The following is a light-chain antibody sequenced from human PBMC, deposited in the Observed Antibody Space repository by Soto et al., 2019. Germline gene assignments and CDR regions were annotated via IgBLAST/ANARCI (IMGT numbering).Light chain of an antibody. Sequence: EILMTQSPATLSVSPGERAPLSCRASQSVNTNLAWYQQKPGQAPRLLIYDASYRAPGIPDRFSGSGSGTDFTLTISRLEPEDFAVYYCQQYGSSGTFGQGTKVDI. CDR1: QSVNTN. V-gene: IGKV3-20*01. J-gene: IGKJ1*01. CDR3: QQYGSSGT. CDR2: DAS.